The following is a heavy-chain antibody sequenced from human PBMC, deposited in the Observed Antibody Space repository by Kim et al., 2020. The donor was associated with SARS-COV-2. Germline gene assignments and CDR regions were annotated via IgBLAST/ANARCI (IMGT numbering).Heavy chain of an antibody. CDR1: GFTFSSYW. J-gene: IGHJ6*04. V-gene: IGHV3-7*01. D-gene: IGHD5-12*01. Sequence: GGSLRLSCAASGFTFSSYWMSWVRQAPGKGREWVANIKQDGSEKYYVDSVKGRFTISRDNAKNSLYLQMNSLRAEDTAVYYCARDSGYPYYYYYGMDVWGKGTTVTVTT. CDR3: ARDSGYPYYYYYGMDV. CDR2: IKQDGSEK.